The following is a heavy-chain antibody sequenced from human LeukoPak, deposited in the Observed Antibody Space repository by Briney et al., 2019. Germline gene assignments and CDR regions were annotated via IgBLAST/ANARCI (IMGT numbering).Heavy chain of an antibody. V-gene: IGHV4-4*07. Sequence: PSETLSLTCTVSGGSISSYYWSWIRQPAGKGLEWIGRIDTSGNTNYKPSLKSRVTMSVDTSKNQFSLKLSSVTAADTAVYYCARVFDSGSQAYFYYMDVWGKGTTVIISS. D-gene: IGHD3-10*01. J-gene: IGHJ6*03. CDR3: ARVFDSGSQAYFYYMDV. CDR2: IDTSGNT. CDR1: GGSISSYY.